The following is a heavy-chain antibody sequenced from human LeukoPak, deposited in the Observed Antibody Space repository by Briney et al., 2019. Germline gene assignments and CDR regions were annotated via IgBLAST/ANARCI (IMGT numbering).Heavy chain of an antibody. V-gene: IGHV3-30*14. CDR2: ISYDGSNK. CDR1: GFTFSSYP. Sequence: GRSLRLSCAASGFTFSSYPMHWVRQAPGKGLEWVAVISYDGSNKYYADSVKGRFTISRDNSKNTLYLQMSSLRAEDTAVYYCSKADGDYDDYYYYYGMDVWGQGTTVTVSS. D-gene: IGHD4-17*01. J-gene: IGHJ6*02. CDR3: SKADGDYDDYYYYYGMDV.